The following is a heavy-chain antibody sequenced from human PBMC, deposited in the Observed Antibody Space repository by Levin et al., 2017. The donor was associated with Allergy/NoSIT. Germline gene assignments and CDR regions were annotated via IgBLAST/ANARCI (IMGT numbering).Heavy chain of an antibody. CDR1: GFTFSNYI. D-gene: IGHD3-9*01. V-gene: IGHV3-30-3*01. CDR3: GRDRCDISSGGRGLDY. J-gene: IGHJ4*02. Sequence: GGSLRLSCAVSGFTFSNYIMQWIRQVPGKGLEWVARISFDGTSKIYGDSVRGRFTVSRDNSDNTLYLQMNSLRPDDTAAYYCGRDRCDISSGGRGLDYWGQGTLVTVSS. CDR2: ISFDGTSK.